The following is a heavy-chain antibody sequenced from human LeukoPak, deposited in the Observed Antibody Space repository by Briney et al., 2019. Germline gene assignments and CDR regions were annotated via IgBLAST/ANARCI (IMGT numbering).Heavy chain of an antibody. D-gene: IGHD5-18*01. J-gene: IGHJ3*02. CDR3: ARGTAMDAFDI. CDR1: GYTFTSYA. Sequence: VSCKAXGYTFTSYAMHWVRQAPGQRLEWMGWINAGNGNTKYSQKFQGRVTITRDTSASTAYMELSSLRSEDTAVYYCARGTAMDAFDIWGQGTMVTVSS. CDR2: INAGNGNT. V-gene: IGHV1-3*01.